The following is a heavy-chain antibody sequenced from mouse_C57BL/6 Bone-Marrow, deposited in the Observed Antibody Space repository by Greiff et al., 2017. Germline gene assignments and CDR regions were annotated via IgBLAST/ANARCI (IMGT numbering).Heavy chain of an antibody. D-gene: IGHD3-2*02. Sequence: VQLQQSGAELVKPGASVKMSCKASGYTFTSYWIPWVKQRPGQGLEWIGDIYPGSGSTNYNEKFKSKATLTVDTSSSTAYMQLSSLTSEDSAVYYGARRKQLRLHDYWGQGTTLTVSS. CDR1: GYTFTSYW. J-gene: IGHJ2*01. CDR3: ARRKQLRLHDY. V-gene: IGHV1-55*01. CDR2: IYPGSGST.